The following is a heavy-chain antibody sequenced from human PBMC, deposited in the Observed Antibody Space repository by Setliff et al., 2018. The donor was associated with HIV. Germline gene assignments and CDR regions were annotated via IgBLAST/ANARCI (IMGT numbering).Heavy chain of an antibody. CDR2: ISSTSYK. CDR1: GFTFSDYY. Sequence: GSLRLSCSDSGFTFSDYYMTWLRQAPGKGLEFISNISSTSYKHYADSVKGRFTISRDNAKNSLYLQMNSLSVEDTAVYYCARDEDGYNHFDFWGQGTLVTVSS. D-gene: IGHD5-12*01. CDR3: ARDEDGYNHFDF. J-gene: IGHJ4*02. V-gene: IGHV3-11*06.